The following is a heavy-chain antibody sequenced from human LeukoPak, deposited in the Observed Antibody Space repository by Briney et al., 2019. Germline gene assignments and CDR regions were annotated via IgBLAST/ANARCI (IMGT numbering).Heavy chain of an antibody. D-gene: IGHD2-21*02. J-gene: IGHJ4*02. CDR2: IKEDGSKK. CDR1: GFTFSEFW. CDR3: VRDAVTAY. Sequence: GGSLRLSCAASGFTFSEFWMSWVRQAPGKGLEWLANIKEDGSKKYYVDSVKGRFTISRDNAKNSLFLQMNSLRNEDTAVYYCVRDAVTAYWGQGALVTVSS. V-gene: IGHV3-7*01.